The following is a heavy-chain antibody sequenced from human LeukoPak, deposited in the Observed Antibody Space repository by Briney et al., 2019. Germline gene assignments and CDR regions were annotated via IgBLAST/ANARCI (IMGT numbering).Heavy chain of an antibody. J-gene: IGHJ4*02. D-gene: IGHD4-17*01. CDR1: GFLFNTYA. Sequence: GGSLRLSCATSGFLFNTYALHWVRQAPGRGLEWLAVISYDENNKYYADSVKGRFTISRDNAKNSLYLQMNSLRAEDTAVYYCARDLRTGGDYFTSSGWGQGTLVTVSS. CDR2: ISYDENNK. V-gene: IGHV3-30*04. CDR3: ARDLRTGGDYFTSSG.